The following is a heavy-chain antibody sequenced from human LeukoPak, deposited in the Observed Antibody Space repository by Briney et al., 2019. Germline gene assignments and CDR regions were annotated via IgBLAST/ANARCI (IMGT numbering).Heavy chain of an antibody. Sequence: SETLSLTCEVSGDSLSSGGYSWSWIRQPPGKGLEWIGYIRYSGSTYYNPSLKSRLTMSVEASKTQFSLRLSSVTAADTAVYYCARVLVFDIEADLYSYFYYMDVWGKGTTVTVSS. CDR3: ARVLVFDIEADLYSYFYYMDV. D-gene: IGHD5-12*01. V-gene: IGHV4-30-4*07. CDR2: IRYSGST. J-gene: IGHJ6*03. CDR1: GDSLSSGGYS.